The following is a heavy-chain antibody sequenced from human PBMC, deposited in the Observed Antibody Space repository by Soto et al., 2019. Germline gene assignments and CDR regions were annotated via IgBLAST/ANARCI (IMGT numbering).Heavy chain of an antibody. J-gene: IGHJ5*02. CDR2: ISVYSGYA. Sequence: QVQLVQSGPELKKPGASVKVSCKTSGYSFYNSGISWVRQAPGQGLEWMGWISVYSGYAHYAQKFQGRVIMTADTFTSTSYMELRGLRSDDTAMYYCSKNGTTWFAAWDQGTLVTVSS. CDR1: GYSFYNSG. V-gene: IGHV1-18*01. D-gene: IGHD1-1*01. CDR3: SKNGTTWFAA.